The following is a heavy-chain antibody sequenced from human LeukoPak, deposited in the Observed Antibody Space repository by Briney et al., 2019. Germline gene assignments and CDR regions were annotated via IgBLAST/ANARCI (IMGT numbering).Heavy chain of an antibody. CDR2: IYTSGST. CDR3: ASGSPFDP. J-gene: IGHJ5*02. Sequence: SQTLSLTCTVSGVSISSGSYYWSWIRQPAGKGLEWIVRIYTSGSTNYNPSLKSRVTISVDTSKNQFSLKLSSVNGADTAVYYCASGSPFDPWGQGTLVTVSS. CDR1: GVSISSGSYY. D-gene: IGHD1-26*01. V-gene: IGHV4-61*02.